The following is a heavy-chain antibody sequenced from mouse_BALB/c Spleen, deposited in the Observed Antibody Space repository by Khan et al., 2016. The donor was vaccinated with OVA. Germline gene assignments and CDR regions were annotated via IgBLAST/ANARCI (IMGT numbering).Heavy chain of an antibody. V-gene: IGHV3-2*02. CDR3: ARDGSRYNYAMDY. CDR2: ISYSDST. J-gene: IGHJ4*01. D-gene: IGHD2-3*01. Sequence: EVQLQQSGPGLVKPSQSLSLTCTVTGYSITSDYAWNWIRQFPGNTLEWMGYISYSDSTNYNPSLKSRISITRDTSKNQFILQLNSVTTEDTATSYCARDGSRYNYAMDYWGQGTSVTVSS. CDR1: GYSITSDYA.